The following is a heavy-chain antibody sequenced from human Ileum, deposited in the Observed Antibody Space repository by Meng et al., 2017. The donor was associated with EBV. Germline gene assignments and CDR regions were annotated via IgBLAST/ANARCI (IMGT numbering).Heavy chain of an antibody. CDR1: GFVFSDYT. V-gene: IGHV3-21*01. Sequence: VHLVESGGGLVNLGGSLRLSCAASGFVFSDYTMNWVRQAPGKGLEWVSSISSRSNYIHYADSVRGRFTISRDNGENALFLQMDSLRDEDTAVYYCAKDEAIGFWGQGTLVTASS. J-gene: IGHJ4*02. CDR3: AKDEAIGF. CDR2: ISSRSNYI.